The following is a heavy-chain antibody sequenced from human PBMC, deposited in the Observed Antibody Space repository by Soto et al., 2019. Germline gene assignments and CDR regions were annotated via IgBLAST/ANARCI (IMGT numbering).Heavy chain of an antibody. Sequence: EVQLVESGGGLVQPGGSLRLSCAASGFTFDNFAMSWVRQAPGRGLEWVSVISGRGSSTYYADSVKGRFTVSRDNSRTTLYLEMNILRDEDTAIYYCSKGAPGRTNDYGDYWGQGTLVTVSS. J-gene: IGHJ4*02. V-gene: IGHV3-23*04. CDR2: ISGRGSST. D-gene: IGHD3-10*01. CDR3: SKGAPGRTNDYGDY. CDR1: GFTFDNFA.